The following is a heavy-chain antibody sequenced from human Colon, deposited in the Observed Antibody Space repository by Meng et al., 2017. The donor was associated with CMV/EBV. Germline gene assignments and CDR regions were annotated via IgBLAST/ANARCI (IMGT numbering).Heavy chain of an antibody. V-gene: IGHV4-38-2*02. CDR3: ARQLSTVGVRGEGYDY. D-gene: IGHD3-10*01. CDR1: GYSIRNAYF. Sequence: SETLSLTCTVSGYSIRNAYFWCWIRQPPGKGLEWIGMIYQSGIAYYNPYLKSRVTISVDTSKNQFSLKLSSVSAADTAVYYCARQLSTVGVRGEGYDYWGQGTLVTVSS. J-gene: IGHJ4*02. CDR2: IYQSGIA.